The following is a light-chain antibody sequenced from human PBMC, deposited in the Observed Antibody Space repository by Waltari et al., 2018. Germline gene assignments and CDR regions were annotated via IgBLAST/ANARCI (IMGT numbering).Light chain of an antibody. CDR3: QTWDTGIRV. J-gene: IGLJ3*02. CDR1: GGHSPYA. Sequence: QLVVTQSLSASASLGAAVKLTCTLSGGHSPYAIPWHQQQPQKGPRFWMKVNSDGSHNKGDGIPDRFSGSSSGAERYLTISSLQSEDEADYHCQTWDTGIRVFGGGTKLIVL. V-gene: IGLV4-69*01. CDR2: VNSDGSH.